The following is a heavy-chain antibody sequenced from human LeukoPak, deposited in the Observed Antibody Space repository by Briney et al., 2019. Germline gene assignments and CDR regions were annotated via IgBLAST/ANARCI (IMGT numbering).Heavy chain of an antibody. Sequence: GESLRLSCAASGFTFSSYDMSWVRQAQGKGLEWESAISGSGGNTYFADSVKGRFTISRDNSKNALYLQMISLRAEDTAVYYCAKGPWLAYPYYFDYWGQGTLVTVSS. CDR1: GFTFSSYD. CDR3: AKGPWLAYPYYFDY. D-gene: IGHD6-19*01. J-gene: IGHJ4*02. V-gene: IGHV3-23*01. CDR2: ISGSGGNT.